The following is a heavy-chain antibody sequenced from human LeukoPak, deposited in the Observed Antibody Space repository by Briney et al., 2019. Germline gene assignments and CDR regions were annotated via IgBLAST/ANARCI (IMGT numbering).Heavy chain of an antibody. CDR1: GFTLTTSW. Sequence: GGSLRLSCAASGFTLTTSWVTWVRQAPGKGLEWVTNINREGSQIDYMDSVKGRFTISRDSANNALYLQMNSLRAEDTAVYYCARGGLTAGFDYWGQGTLVTVSS. CDR2: INREGSQI. J-gene: IGHJ4*02. V-gene: IGHV3-7*01. CDR3: ARGGLTAGFDY.